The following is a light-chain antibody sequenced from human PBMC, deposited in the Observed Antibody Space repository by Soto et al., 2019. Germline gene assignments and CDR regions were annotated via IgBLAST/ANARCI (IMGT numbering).Light chain of an antibody. CDR2: GAS. J-gene: IGKJ5*01. CDR3: QQHENWIT. V-gene: IGKV3-15*01. CDR1: QHVGTN. Sequence: EVLLTQSPATLSESPGERVTLSCRAGQHVGTNLNWYHQKPGQAPRLLIYGASTRATGTPARFSGSGYGTDFTLTIDSLQSEDFGVYYCQQHENWITFGQGTRLEFK.